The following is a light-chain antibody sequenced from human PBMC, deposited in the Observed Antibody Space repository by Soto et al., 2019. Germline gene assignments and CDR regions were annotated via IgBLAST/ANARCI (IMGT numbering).Light chain of an antibody. V-gene: IGKV1-39*01. J-gene: IGKJ5*01. CDR3: QQSYTTPFT. CDR2: TAS. CDR1: QSVSNY. Sequence: DSKMSQSPSSLSAYVGDRVTITCRASQSVSNYLNWFQHKPGRAPKLLIHTASTLRSGVPSRFSGSGSGADFTLTISSLQREDFATYYCQQSYTTPFTFGQRTLLEIK.